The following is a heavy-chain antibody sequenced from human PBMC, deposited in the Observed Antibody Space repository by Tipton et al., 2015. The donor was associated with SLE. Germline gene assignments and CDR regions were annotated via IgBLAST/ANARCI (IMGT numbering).Heavy chain of an antibody. CDR2: INHSGST. D-gene: IGHD6-13*01. Sequence: LRLSCATSGFTFSAYWMTWVRQPPGKGLEWIGEINHSGSTNYNPSLKSRVTISIDTSNNQFSLKLSSVTAADTAVYYCARDPSSTWDVFDIWGQGTMVTVSS. J-gene: IGHJ3*02. CDR1: GFTFSAYW. V-gene: IGHV4-34*08. CDR3: ARDPSSTWDVFDI.